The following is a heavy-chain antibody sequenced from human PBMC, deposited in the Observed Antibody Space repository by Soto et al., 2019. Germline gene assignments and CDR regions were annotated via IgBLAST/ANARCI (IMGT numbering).Heavy chain of an antibody. D-gene: IGHD1-1*01. CDR1: GFTLRSYW. CDR2: IKQDGSER. V-gene: IGHV3-7*01. Sequence: EVQLVESGGALVQRGGSLRLSCAGSGFTLRSYWMSWVRQAPGKGLEWVANIKQDGSERYYVDSVKGRFTISRDNAKNSLYLQMNSLRVEDTAVYFCARLRWGSGTATPTILFDYWGQGTLVTVSS. J-gene: IGHJ4*02. CDR3: ARLRWGSGTATPTILFDY.